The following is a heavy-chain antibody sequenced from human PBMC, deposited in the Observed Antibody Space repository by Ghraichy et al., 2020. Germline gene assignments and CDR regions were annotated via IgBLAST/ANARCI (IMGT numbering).Heavy chain of an antibody. CDR3: ARGLYSSGWYGLNWFDP. J-gene: IGHJ5*02. CDR2: INHSGST. Sequence: SETLSLTCAVYGGSFSGYYWSWIRQPPGKGLEWIGEINHSGSTNYNPSLKSRVTISVDTSKNQFSLKLSSVTAADTAVYYCARGLYSSGWYGLNWFDPWGQGTLVTVSS. D-gene: IGHD6-19*01. CDR1: GGSFSGYY. V-gene: IGHV4-34*01.